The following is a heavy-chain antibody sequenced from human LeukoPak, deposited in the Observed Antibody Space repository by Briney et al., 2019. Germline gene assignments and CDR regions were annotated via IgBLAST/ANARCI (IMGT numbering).Heavy chain of an antibody. CDR3: AREAVAGSFLAY. CDR1: GFTVSSNY. J-gene: IGHJ4*02. CDR2: IYSGGST. V-gene: IGHV3-66*01. Sequence: PGGSLRLFCTASGFTVSSNYMSWVRQAPGKGLELVSVIYSGGSTYYADSVKGRFTISRDNSKNTLYLQMNSLRAEDTAVYYCAREAVAGSFLAYWGQGTLVTVSS. D-gene: IGHD6-19*01.